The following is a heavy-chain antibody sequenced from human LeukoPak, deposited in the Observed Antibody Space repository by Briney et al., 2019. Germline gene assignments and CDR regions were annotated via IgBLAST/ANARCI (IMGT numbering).Heavy chain of an antibody. J-gene: IGHJ6*02. CDR3: ARCSLFSGGYLSPRYYYYYGMDV. CDR2: ISSSGRTI. D-gene: IGHD5-12*01. Sequence: GGSLRLSCAASGFTFSSYEMNWVRQAPGKGLEWVSYISSSGRTIYYADSVKGRFTISRDNAKNSLYLQMNSLRAEDTAVYYCARCSLFSGGYLSPRYYYYYGMDVWGQGTTVTVSS. V-gene: IGHV3-48*03. CDR1: GFTFSSYE.